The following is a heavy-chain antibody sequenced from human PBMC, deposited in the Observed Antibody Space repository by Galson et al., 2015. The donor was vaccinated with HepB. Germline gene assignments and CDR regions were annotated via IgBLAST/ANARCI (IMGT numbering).Heavy chain of an antibody. D-gene: IGHD3-3*01. CDR3: AKDYYYDFWSGYYLPYYYYYGMDV. CDR1: GFTFSSYG. CDR2: ISYDGSNK. J-gene: IGHJ6*02. Sequence: SLRLSCAASGFTFSSYGMHWVRQAPGKGLEWVAVISYDGSNKYYADSVKGRFTISGDNSKNTLYLQMNSLRAEDTAVYYCAKDYYYDFWSGYYLPYYYYYGMDVWGQGTTVTVSS. V-gene: IGHV3-30*18.